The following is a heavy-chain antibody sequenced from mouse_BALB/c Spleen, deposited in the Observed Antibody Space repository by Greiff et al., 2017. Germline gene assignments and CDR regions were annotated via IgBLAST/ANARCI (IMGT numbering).Heavy chain of an antibody. J-gene: IGHJ4*01. CDR1: GYSITSGYY. CDR3: ARDYYGNYVGAMDY. Sequence: ESGPGLVKPSQSLSLTCSVTGYSITSGYYWNWIRQFPGNKLEWMGYISYDGSNNYNPSLKNRISITRDTSKNQFFLKLNSVTTEDTATYYCARDYYGNYVGAMDYWGQGTSVTVSS. CDR2: ISYDGSN. D-gene: IGHD2-1*01. V-gene: IGHV3-6*02.